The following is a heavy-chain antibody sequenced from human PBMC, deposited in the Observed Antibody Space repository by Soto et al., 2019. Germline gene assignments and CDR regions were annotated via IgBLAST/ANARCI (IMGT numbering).Heavy chain of an antibody. D-gene: IGHD3-3*01. CDR3: ARDGSYDFWSGYLNMDSLRVEDTATYYCVRGTPTPGLDI. V-gene: IGHV1-18*04. CDR2: ISAYNGNT. Sequence: ASVKVSCKASGYTFTSYGISWVRQAPGQGLEWMGLISAYNGNTNYAQKLQGRVTMTTDTSTSTAYMELRSLRSDDTAVYYCARDGSYDFWSGYLNMDSLRVEDTATYYCVRGTPTPGLDIWGRGTTVTVSS. CDR1: GYTFTSYG. J-gene: IGHJ6*02.